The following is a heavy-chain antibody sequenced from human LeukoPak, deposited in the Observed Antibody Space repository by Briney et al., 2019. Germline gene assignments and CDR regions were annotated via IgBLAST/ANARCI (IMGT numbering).Heavy chain of an antibody. CDR1: GFTFSSYW. J-gene: IGHJ3*02. CDR3: ARVEVLLWFGELSNAFDI. CDR2: IKQDGSEK. Sequence: PGGSLRLSCAASGFTFSSYWMSWVRQAPGKGLEWVANIKQDGSEKYYVDSVKGRFTISRDNAKNSLYLQMNSLRAEDTAVYYCARVEVLLWFGELSNAFDIWGQGTMVTVSS. D-gene: IGHD3-10*01. V-gene: IGHV3-7*01.